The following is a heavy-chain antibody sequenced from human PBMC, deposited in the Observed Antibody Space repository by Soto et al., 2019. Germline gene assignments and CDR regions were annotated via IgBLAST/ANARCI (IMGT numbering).Heavy chain of an antibody. J-gene: IGHJ2*01. V-gene: IGHV1-69*08. CDR1: GGTFSSHT. D-gene: IGHD4-17*01. CDR3: ARPAFGDYWYFDL. Sequence: QDQLVQSGAEVKKPGSSVKVSCKASGGTFSSHTFSWVRQAPGQGLEWMGRIIPALGTATYAQKFQGRVPITADESATTVSMERNSLRSEDTAVYYCARPAFGDYWYFDLWGSGTLVTVSS. CDR2: IIPALGTA.